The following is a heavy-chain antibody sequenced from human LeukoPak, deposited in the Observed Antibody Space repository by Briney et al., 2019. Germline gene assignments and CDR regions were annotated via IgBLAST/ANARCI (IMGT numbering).Heavy chain of an antibody. D-gene: IGHD3-16*02. CDR2: IIPILDVA. V-gene: IGHV1-69*04. J-gene: IGHJ3*02. CDR3: TREGVYSPDPSSYHRDAFDI. CDR1: GGSFNSYV. Sequence: SVKVSCKASGGSFNSYVITWVRQAPGQGLEWMGRIIPILDVANFTQKFQGRVTITADKSTNTAHMELSSLRSEDTAVYYCTREGVYSPDPSSYHRDAFDIWGQGTVVTVSS.